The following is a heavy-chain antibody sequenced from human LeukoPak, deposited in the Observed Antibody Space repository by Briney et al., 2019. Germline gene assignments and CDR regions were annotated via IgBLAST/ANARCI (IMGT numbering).Heavy chain of an antibody. CDR2: INHSGST. V-gene: IGHV4-34*01. CDR1: GGSFSGYY. CDR3: ARRRITIFGVVKSRRAAFDI. J-gene: IGHJ3*02. Sequence: ASETLSLTCAVYGGSFSGYYWSWIRQPPGKGLEWIGEINHSGSTNYNPSLKSRVTISVDTSKNQFSLKLSSVTAADTAVYYYARRRITIFGVVKSRRAAFDIWGQGTMVTVSS. D-gene: IGHD3-3*01.